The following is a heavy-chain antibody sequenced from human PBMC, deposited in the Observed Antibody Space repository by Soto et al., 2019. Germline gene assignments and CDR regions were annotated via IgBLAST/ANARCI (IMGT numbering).Heavy chain of an antibody. CDR2: MYYTGTT. J-gene: IGHJ4*02. CDR1: VYSRRTYNW. D-gene: IGHD3-9*01. V-gene: IGHV4-28*01. CDR3: ARTSQFKTGHFNY. Sequence: PLETLSLTCAIPVYSRRTYNWWVWIRQPPGQGLERFGYMYYTGTTYYNLSLKSRVCMSIDTATDQFSLNLGSVTAADPAVCYCARTSQFKTGHFNYWGQLILVTVSS.